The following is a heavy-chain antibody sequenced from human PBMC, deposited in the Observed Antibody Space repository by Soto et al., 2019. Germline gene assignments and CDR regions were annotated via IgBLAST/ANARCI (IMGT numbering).Heavy chain of an antibody. Sequence: GESLKSSCKGSGYSFTSYWIGWVRQMPGKGLEWMGIIYPGDSDTRYSPSFQGQVTISADKSISTAYLQWSSLKASDTAMYYCAIAYSTDNYYYYYGMDVWGQGTTVTVSS. CDR3: AIAYSTDNYYYYYGMDV. CDR1: GYSFTSYW. J-gene: IGHJ6*02. D-gene: IGHD6-13*01. V-gene: IGHV5-51*01. CDR2: IYPGDSDT.